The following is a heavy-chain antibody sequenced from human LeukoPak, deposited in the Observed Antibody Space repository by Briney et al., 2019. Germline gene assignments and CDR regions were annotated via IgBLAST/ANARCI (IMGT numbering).Heavy chain of an antibody. V-gene: IGHV4-61*02. CDR3: ARSYGWFDP. J-gene: IGHJ5*02. Sequence: SQTLSLTCTVSGGSINSGNYYWIWIRQPAGKGLEWIGRIYTSGSTNYNPSLKSRVTISVDTSKNQFSLKLSSVTAADTAVYYCARSYGWFDPWGQGTLVTVSS. D-gene: IGHD3-10*01. CDR2: IYTSGST. CDR1: GGSINSGNYY.